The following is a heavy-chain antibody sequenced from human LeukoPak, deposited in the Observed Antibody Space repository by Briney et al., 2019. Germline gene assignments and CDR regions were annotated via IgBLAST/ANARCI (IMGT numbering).Heavy chain of an antibody. V-gene: IGHV4-59*01. CDR2: IYYSGST. Sequence: SETLSHTCTVSGGSISSYYWSWIRQPPGKGLEWIGYIYYSGSTNYNPSLKSRVTISVDTSKNQFSLKLSSVTAADTAVYYCAGVRYSSSWALFDYWGQGTLVTVSS. CDR3: AGVRYSSSWALFDY. D-gene: IGHD6-13*01. J-gene: IGHJ4*02. CDR1: GGSISSYY.